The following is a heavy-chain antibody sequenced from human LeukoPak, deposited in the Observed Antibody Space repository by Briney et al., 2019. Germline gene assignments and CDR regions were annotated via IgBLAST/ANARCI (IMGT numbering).Heavy chain of an antibody. J-gene: IGHJ4*02. CDR1: GFTFSHYA. CDR2: VSAEGDRR. D-gene: IGHD4-17*01. V-gene: IGHV3-30*04. CDR3: VRDLSGHYSFDH. Sequence: GGSLRLSCAASGFTFSHYAMHWVRRAPGKGLEWITSVSAEGDRRYYADSVKGRFTISRDDSKNTLYLQMNSLRPEDSALYYCVRDLSGHYSFDHWGQGALVTVSS.